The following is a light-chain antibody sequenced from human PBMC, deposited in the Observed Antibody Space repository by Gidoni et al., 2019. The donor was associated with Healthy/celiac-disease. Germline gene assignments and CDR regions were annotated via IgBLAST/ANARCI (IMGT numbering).Light chain of an antibody. CDR1: SSDVGSYNL. J-gene: IGLJ2*01. CDR2: EGS. V-gene: IGLV2-23*03. Sequence: QSALTQPAPVSGSPRQSITISCTGTSSDVGSYNLDSWYQQHPGKAPKLMIYEGSKRPSGVSNRFCGSKSGNTASLTISGLQAEDEADYYCCSYAGSSTFVVFGGGTKLTVL. CDR3: CSYAGSSTFVV.